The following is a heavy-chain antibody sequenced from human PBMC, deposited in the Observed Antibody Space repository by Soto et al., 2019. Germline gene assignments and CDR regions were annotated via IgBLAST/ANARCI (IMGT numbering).Heavy chain of an antibody. V-gene: IGHV3-30*18. CDR1: GFTFSSYG. D-gene: IGHD5-18*01. CDR3: AKDRARGVDTAIPLYYYYYGMDV. Sequence: PGGSLRLSCAASGFTFSSYGMHWVRQAPGKGLEWVVVISYDGSNKYYADSVKGRFTISRDNSKNTLYLQMNSLRAEDTAVYYCAKDRARGVDTAIPLYYYYYGMDVWGQGTTVTVSS. J-gene: IGHJ6*02. CDR2: ISYDGSNK.